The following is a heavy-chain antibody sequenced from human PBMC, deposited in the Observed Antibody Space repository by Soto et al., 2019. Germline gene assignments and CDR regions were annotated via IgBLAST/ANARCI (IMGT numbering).Heavy chain of an antibody. Sequence: QVQLVQSGAEVKKPGASVKVSCKASGYTFTSYDINWVRQATGQGLEWMGWMNPNSGNTGYAQKFQGRVTMTRNTSIRTAYMELSSLRSEDTAVYYCAREGTGDDASSSSGWFDPWGQGTLVTVSS. J-gene: IGHJ5*02. V-gene: IGHV1-8*01. CDR1: GYTFTSYD. D-gene: IGHD6-6*01. CDR2: MNPNSGNT. CDR3: AREGTGDDASSSSGWFDP.